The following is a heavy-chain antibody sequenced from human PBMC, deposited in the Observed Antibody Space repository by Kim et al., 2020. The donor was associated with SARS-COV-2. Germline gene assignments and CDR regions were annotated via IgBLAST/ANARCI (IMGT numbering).Heavy chain of an antibody. V-gene: IGHV3-30*18. Sequence: GGSLRLSCAASGFTFSSYGMHWVRQAPGKGLEWVAVISYDGSNKYYADSVKGRFTISRDNSKNTLYLQMNSLRAEDTAVYYCAKGMAHSYYYYYMDVWGKGTTVTVSS. CDR2: ISYDGSNK. CDR1: GFTFSSYG. D-gene: IGHD2-8*01. J-gene: IGHJ6*03. CDR3: AKGMAHSYYYYYMDV.